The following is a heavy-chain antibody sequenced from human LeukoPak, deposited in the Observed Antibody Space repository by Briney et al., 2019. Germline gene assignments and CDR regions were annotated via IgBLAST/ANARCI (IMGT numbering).Heavy chain of an antibody. D-gene: IGHD6-13*01. J-gene: IGHJ6*02. CDR1: GFTFSSYG. CDR3: AILEEDSSSWGRGYYYYGMDV. CDR2: IWYDGSNK. V-gene: IGHV3-33*01. Sequence: GGSLRLSCAASGFTFSSYGMHWVRQAPGKGLEWVAVIWYDGSNKYYADSVKGRFTISGDNSKNTLYLQMNSLRAEDTAVYYCAILEEDSSSWGRGYYYYGMDVWGQGTTVTVSS.